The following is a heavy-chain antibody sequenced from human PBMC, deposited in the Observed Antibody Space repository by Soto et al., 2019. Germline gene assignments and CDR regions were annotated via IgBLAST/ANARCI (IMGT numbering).Heavy chain of an antibody. Sequence: QVQLVQSGAEVKKAGSSVKVSCKASGGTFSSYAISWVRQAPGQGLEWMGGIIPIFGTANYAQKFQGRVTITADESTSTAYMELSSLRSEDTAVYYCARRSSGYYYENWFDPWGQGTLVTVSS. J-gene: IGHJ5*02. D-gene: IGHD3-22*01. CDR1: GGTFSSYA. V-gene: IGHV1-69*12. CDR3: ARRSSGYYYENWFDP. CDR2: IIPIFGTA.